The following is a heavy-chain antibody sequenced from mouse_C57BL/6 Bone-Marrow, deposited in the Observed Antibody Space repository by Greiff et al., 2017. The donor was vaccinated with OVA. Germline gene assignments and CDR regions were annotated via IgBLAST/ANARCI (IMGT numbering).Heavy chain of an antibody. Sequence: EVHLVESGPELVKPGASVKIPCKASGYTFTDYNMDWVKQSHGKSLEWIGDINPNNGGTIYNQKFKGKATLTVDKSSSTAYMELRSLTSEDSAVYYCATLIRYFDVWGTGTTVTVSS. CDR3: ATLIRYFDV. V-gene: IGHV1-18*01. CDR1: GYTFTDYN. D-gene: IGHD1-2*01. J-gene: IGHJ1*03. CDR2: INPNNGGT.